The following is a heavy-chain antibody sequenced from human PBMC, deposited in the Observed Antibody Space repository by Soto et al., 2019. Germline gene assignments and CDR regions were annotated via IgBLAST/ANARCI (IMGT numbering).Heavy chain of an antibody. J-gene: IGHJ4*02. CDR3: VRVLTSSGWRTRYFAY. V-gene: IGHV4-61*01. CDR1: GGSVSSGSYY. Sequence: SETLSLTCTVSGGSVSSGSYYWSWIRQPPGKGLEWIGYIYYSGSTNYNPSLKSRVTISVDTSKNQFSLKLSSVTAADTAVYYCVRVLTSSGWRTRYFAYWGQGTLVPVSS. CDR2: IYYSGST. D-gene: IGHD6-19*01.